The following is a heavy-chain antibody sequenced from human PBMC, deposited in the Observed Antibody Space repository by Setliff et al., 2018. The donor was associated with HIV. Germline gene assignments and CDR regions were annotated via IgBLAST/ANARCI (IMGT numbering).Heavy chain of an antibody. CDR2: ISYNGGT. CDR1: GGSVRRNY. D-gene: IGHD6-13*01. V-gene: IGHV4-59*02. J-gene: IGHJ4*02. Sequence: PSETLSLTCTVSGGSVRRNYWGWIRQPPGRGLEWIGYISYNGGTNYNPSLKSRVAISLDTSKNQFSLKLSSVTAADTAVYFCARGRGSSSSWPIDYWGQGTLVTVSS. CDR3: ARGRGSSSSWPIDY.